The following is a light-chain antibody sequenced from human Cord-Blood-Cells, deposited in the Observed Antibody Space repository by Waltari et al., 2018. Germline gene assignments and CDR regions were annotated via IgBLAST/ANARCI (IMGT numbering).Light chain of an antibody. CDR3: SSYTSSSTAV. J-gene: IGLJ2*01. Sequence: QSALTQPASVSGSPGQSITISCTGTSSDGGGYKHVSWYQQHPGKAPKLMIYDVSKRPSGVSNRFSGSKSGNTASLTISGLQAEDEADYYCSSYTSSSTAVFGGGTKLTVL. CDR2: DVS. CDR1: SSDGGGYKH. V-gene: IGLV2-14*01.